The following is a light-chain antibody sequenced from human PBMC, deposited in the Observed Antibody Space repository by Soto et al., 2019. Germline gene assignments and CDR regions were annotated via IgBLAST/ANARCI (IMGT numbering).Light chain of an antibody. Sequence: EIVLTQSPGILSLSPGARATLSCRASQTVAYTSLAWYQQRPGQAPRLLIYGTSTRATGTPDRFIGSGAGTAFTLTISRLEPEEFAVYYCQQYGTTPRTFGQGTKVE. CDR1: QTVAYTS. V-gene: IGKV3-20*01. J-gene: IGKJ1*01. CDR3: QQYGTTPRT. CDR2: GTS.